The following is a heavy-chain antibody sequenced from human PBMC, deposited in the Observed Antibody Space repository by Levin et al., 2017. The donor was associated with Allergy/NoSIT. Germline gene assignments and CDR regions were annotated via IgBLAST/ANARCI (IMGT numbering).Heavy chain of an antibody. CDR1: GGTFSSYA. J-gene: IGHJ6*03. CDR3: ARDDLNLRRPMVAAIPGYYYYYYMDV. Sequence: KISCKASGGTFSSYAISWVRQAPGQGLEWMGGIIPIFGTANYAQKFQGRVTITADKSTSTAHMELSSLRSEDTAVYYCARDDLNLRRPMVAAIPGYYYYYYMDVWGKGTTVTVSS. D-gene: IGHD2-15*01. CDR2: IIPIFGTA. V-gene: IGHV1-69*06.